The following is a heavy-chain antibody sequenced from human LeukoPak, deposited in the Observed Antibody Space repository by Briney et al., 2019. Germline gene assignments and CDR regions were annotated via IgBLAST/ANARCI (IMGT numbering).Heavy chain of an antibody. D-gene: IGHD6-25*01. J-gene: IGHJ4*02. Sequence: SETLSLTCTVSGGSISSGGYYWSWIRQHPGKGLEWIGYIYYSGSTYYNPSLKSRVIISVDTSKNQFSLKLSSVTAADTAVYYCARVRLRGGYFDYWGQGTLVTVSS. CDR2: IYYSGST. V-gene: IGHV4-31*03. CDR1: GGSISSGGYY. CDR3: ARVRLRGGYFDY.